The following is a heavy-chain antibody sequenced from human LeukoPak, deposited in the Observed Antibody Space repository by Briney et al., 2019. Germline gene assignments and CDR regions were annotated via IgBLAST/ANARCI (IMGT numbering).Heavy chain of an antibody. CDR3: VKGGQNYDFWRFDY. V-gene: IGHV3-23*01. Sequence: GGSLRLSCGASGFRFSSYAMSWVRQAPGKGLEWVSSVSGSGGSTYYTDSVKGRFAISRDNTKSTLYLQMNSLGTDDTALYYCVKGGQNYDFWRFDYWGQGTLVTASS. J-gene: IGHJ4*02. CDR1: GFRFSSYA. CDR2: VSGSGGST. D-gene: IGHD3-3*01.